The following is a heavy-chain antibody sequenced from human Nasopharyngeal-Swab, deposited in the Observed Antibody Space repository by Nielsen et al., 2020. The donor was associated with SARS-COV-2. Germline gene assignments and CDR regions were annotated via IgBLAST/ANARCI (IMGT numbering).Heavy chain of an antibody. CDR1: GFTFDDYA. CDR2: ISWNSGSI. D-gene: IGHD3-9*01. Sequence: SLKISCAASGFTFDDYAMHWVRQAPGKGLEWVSGISWNSGSIGYADSVKGRFTISRDNAKNSLYLQMNSLRAEDTAVYYCAKIEGGVLRYFDWFLGDDAFDIWGQGTMVTVSS. CDR3: AKIEGGVLRYFDWFLGDDAFDI. J-gene: IGHJ3*02. V-gene: IGHV3-9*01.